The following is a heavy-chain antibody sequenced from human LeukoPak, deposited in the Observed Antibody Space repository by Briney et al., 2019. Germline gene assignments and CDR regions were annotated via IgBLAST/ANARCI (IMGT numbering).Heavy chain of an antibody. V-gene: IGHV1-2*02. CDR1: GYTFTGYY. J-gene: IGHJ4*02. CDR3: ARYSGYDEPFEY. CDR2: INPSSGGT. Sequence: ASVKVSCKASGYTFTGYYMHWVRQAPGQGLEWMGWINPSSGGTSYAQKFQGRVTMTRDTSVTTAYMELSRLRSDDTAVHYCARYSGYDEPFEYWGQGTLVTVSS. D-gene: IGHD5-12*01.